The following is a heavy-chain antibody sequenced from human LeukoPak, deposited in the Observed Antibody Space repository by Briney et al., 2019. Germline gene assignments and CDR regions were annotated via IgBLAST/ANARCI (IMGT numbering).Heavy chain of an antibody. CDR1: SGSISLYY. D-gene: IGHD1-1*01. V-gene: IGHV4-59*01. J-gene: IGHJ6*03. CDR2: VYYTGST. CDR3: ARGTGSTPYTYYMDV. Sequence: PSETLSLTCAVSSGSISLYYWTWIRQPPGKGLEWIGYVYYTGSTNHNPSLKSRVTISVDTSKNQFSLKLTSVTAADTAVYFCARGTGSTPYTYYMDVWGKGTTVTVSS.